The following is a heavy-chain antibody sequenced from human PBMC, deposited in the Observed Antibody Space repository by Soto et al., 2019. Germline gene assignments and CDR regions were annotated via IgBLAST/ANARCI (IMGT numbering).Heavy chain of an antibody. D-gene: IGHD3-16*01. CDR3: ARVGASYWFDP. Sequence: PSETLSLTCTVSGGSISSGDYYWSWIRQPPGKGLEWIGYIYYSGSTYYNPSLKSRVTISVDTSKNQFSLKLSSVTAADTAVYYCARVGASYWFDPWGQGTQVTVSS. CDR2: IYYSGST. CDR1: GGSISSGDYY. J-gene: IGHJ5*02. V-gene: IGHV4-30-4*01.